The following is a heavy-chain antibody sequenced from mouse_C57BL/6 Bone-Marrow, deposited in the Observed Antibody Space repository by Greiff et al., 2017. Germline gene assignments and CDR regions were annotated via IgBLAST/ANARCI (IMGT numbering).Heavy chain of an antibody. CDR2: IHPNSGST. V-gene: IGHV1-64*01. J-gene: IGHJ3*01. D-gene: IGHD2-3*01. CDR1: GYTFTSYW. CDR3: ARCLYDGYYGLSWFAY. Sequence: QVQLQQSGAELVKPGASVKLSCKASGYTFTSYWMHWVKQRPGQGLEWIGMIHPNSGSTNYNEKFKSKATLTVDKSSSTAYMQLSSLTSEDSAVYYCARCLYDGYYGLSWFAYWGQGTLVTVSA.